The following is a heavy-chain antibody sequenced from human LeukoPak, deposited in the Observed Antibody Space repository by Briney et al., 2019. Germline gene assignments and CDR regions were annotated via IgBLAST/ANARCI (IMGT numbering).Heavy chain of an antibody. CDR3: ATSVPDYGDYARFDP. J-gene: IGHJ5*02. CDR1: GGSISSYY. Sequence: PSETLSLTCTVSGGSISSYYWSWIRQPPGKGLEWIGYIDYSGNTKYNPSLKSRVTISVDTSKNQFSLKLSSVTAADTAVYYCATSVPDYGDYARFDPWGQGTLVTVSS. D-gene: IGHD4-17*01. V-gene: IGHV4-59*01. CDR2: IDYSGNT.